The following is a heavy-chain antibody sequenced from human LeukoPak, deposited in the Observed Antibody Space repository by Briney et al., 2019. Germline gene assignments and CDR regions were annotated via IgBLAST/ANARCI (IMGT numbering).Heavy chain of an antibody. J-gene: IGHJ4*02. CDR2: IYYSGST. CDR1: GGSISSYY. Sequence: SETLSLTCTVSGGSISSYYWSWIRQPPGKGLEWIGYIYYSGSTNYNPSLESRVTISVDTSKNQFSLKLISVTAAGTAVYYCARALNPLTGTYYFDYWGQGTLVTVSS. D-gene: IGHD4/OR15-4a*01. V-gene: IGHV4-59*12. CDR3: ARALNPLTGTYYFDY.